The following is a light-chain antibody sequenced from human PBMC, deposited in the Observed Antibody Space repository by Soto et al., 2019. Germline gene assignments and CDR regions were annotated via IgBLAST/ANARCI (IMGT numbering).Light chain of an antibody. J-gene: IGKJ1*01. CDR2: DSS. CDR1: QSISSW. Sequence: EIQMTHAPSALPASVVDGVTMTGRASQSISSWLAWYQQKQGKAPRLMIYDSSSLESEVPSRFSGSGSGKEFTITISSLQNDDFENYYCQQYNPYKWTCGHGTTGDLK. V-gene: IGKV1-5*01. CDR3: QQYNPYKWT.